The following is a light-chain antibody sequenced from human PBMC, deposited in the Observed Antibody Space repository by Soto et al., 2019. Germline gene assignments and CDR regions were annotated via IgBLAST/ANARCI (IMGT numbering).Light chain of an antibody. J-gene: IGLJ2*01. CDR3: QAWDATTAA. Sequence: SYELTHPPSVSVSPGQTASITCSGDKLGDKYASWYQQKPGQSPVMVIYQDTKRPSGIPERFSGSKSGNTATLTISGTQAMDEADYYCQAWDATTAAFGGGTKLTVL. CDR2: QDT. CDR1: KLGDKY. V-gene: IGLV3-1*01.